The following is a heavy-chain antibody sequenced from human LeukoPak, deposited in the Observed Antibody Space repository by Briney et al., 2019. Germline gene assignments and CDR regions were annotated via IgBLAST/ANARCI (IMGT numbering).Heavy chain of an antibody. CDR1: GGSISSYY. CDR2: IYTSGST. CDR3: AGSRDGYPDY. J-gene: IGHJ4*02. Sequence: SETLSLTCTVSGGSISSYYWSWIRQPPGKGLEWIGYIYTSGSTNYNPSLKSRVTISVDTSKNQSSLKLSSVTAADTAVYYCAGSRDGYPDYWGQGTLVTVSS. V-gene: IGHV4-4*09. D-gene: IGHD5-24*01.